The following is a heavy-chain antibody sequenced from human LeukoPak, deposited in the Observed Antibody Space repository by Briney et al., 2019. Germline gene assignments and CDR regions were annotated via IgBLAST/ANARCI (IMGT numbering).Heavy chain of an antibody. V-gene: IGHV1-18*01. CDR3: ARERYCSSTSCYTRFDY. CDR1: GYTFTSYG. Sequence: ASVKVSCKASGYTFTSYGISWVRQAPGQGLEWMGWISAYNGNTNYAQKLQGRVTITTDTSTSTAYMELRSLRSDDTAVYYCARERYCSSTSCYTRFDYWGQGTLVTVSS. J-gene: IGHJ4*02. CDR2: ISAYNGNT. D-gene: IGHD2-2*02.